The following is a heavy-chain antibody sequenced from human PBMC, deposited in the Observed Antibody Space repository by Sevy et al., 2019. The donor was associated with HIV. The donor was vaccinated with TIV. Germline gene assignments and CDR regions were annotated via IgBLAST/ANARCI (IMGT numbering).Heavy chain of an antibody. V-gene: IGHV1-69*06. Sequence: ASVKDSCKASGGTFSSYAISWVRQAPGQGLEWMGGIIPIFGTANYAQKFQGRVTITADKSTSTAYMELSSLRSEDTAVYYCARADYYDSSGYTLFYWGQGTLVTVPQ. D-gene: IGHD3-22*01. J-gene: IGHJ4*02. CDR2: IIPIFGTA. CDR3: ARADYYDSSGYTLFY. CDR1: GGTFSSYA.